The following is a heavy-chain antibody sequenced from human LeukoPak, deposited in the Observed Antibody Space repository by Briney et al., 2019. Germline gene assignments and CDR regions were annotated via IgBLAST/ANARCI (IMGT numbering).Heavy chain of an antibody. V-gene: IGHV3-15*01. CDR1: EFTFSDAW. CDR2: IKNRFNGETT. Sequence: GGSLRLSCAASEFTFSDAWMNWVRQAPGKGLEWVGRIKNRFNGETTDYAAPVKGRFTISRDDSKKTLYLQMNSLKADDTAAYFCTTVTVCTGSSCPGAFDHWGQGTLVTVSS. CDR3: TTVTVCTGSSCPGAFDH. D-gene: IGHD2-8*02. J-gene: IGHJ4*02.